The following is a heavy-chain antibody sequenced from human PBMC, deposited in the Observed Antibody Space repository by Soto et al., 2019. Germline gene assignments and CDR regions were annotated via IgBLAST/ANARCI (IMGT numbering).Heavy chain of an antibody. CDR3: ARVGLWFGESNLSYNWFDP. V-gene: IGHV5-10-1*01. Sequence: PGESLKISCKGSGYSFTSYWISWVRQMPGKGLEWMGRIDPSDSYTNYSPSFQGHVTISADKSISTAYLQWSSLKASDTAMYYCARVGLWFGESNLSYNWFDPWGQGTLVTVSS. J-gene: IGHJ5*02. D-gene: IGHD3-10*01. CDR2: IDPSDSYT. CDR1: GYSFTSYW.